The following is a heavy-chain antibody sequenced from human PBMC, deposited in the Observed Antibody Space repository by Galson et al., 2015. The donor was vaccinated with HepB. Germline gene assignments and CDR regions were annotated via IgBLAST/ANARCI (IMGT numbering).Heavy chain of an antibody. CDR2: ISSSSSYT. CDR1: GFTFSDYY. CDR3: ARGGGFGGDLDY. V-gene: IGHV3-11*06. J-gene: IGHJ4*02. Sequence: SLRLSCAASGFTFSDYYMSWIRQAPGEGLEWVSYISSSSSYTNYADSVKGRFTISRDNAKNSLYLQMNSLRAEDTAVYYCARGGGFGGDLDYWGQGTLVTVSS. D-gene: IGHD2-21*02.